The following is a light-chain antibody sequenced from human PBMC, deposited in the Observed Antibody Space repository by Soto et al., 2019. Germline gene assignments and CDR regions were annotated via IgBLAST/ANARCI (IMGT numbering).Light chain of an antibody. J-gene: IGLJ1*01. CDR1: SSDIGRYNF. Sequence: QSVLTQPASMSGSPGQSITISCTGTSSDIGRYNFVSWYQHHPGKAPKLIIYEATKRPSGVSYRFSGSKSGNTASLTISGLQAEDEADYYCIFYTITSPYVYGTGTKVTVL. CDR2: EAT. V-gene: IGLV2-14*01. CDR3: IFYTITSPYV.